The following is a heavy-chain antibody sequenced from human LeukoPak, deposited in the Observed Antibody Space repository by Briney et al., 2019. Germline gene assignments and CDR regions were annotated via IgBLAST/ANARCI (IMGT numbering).Heavy chain of an antibody. CDR1: GFTFSDYY. Sequence: GGSLRLSCTASGFTFSDYYISWIRQAPGKGLEWLSYISTSGDSVSYVDSVKGRFTISRDNAKNSLYLQIDSLRAEDTAMYYCARDRQFRLHDPWGQGILVTVSS. CDR2: ISTSGDSV. J-gene: IGHJ5*02. CDR3: ARDRQFRLHDP. D-gene: IGHD3-16*01. V-gene: IGHV3-11*01.